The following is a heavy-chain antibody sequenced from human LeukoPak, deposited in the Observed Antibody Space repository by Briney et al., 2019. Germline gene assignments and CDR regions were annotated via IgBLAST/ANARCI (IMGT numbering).Heavy chain of an antibody. CDR2: FYHGGST. Sequence: SETLSLTCTVSGYSISTGYYWDWIRQPPGKGLEWIGTFYHGGSTYYNPSLKSRVTISVDTSKNQFSLKLSSVTAADTAVYYCARETPELPFDYWGQGTLVTVSS. D-gene: IGHD1-26*01. J-gene: IGHJ4*02. CDR1: GYSISTGYY. V-gene: IGHV4-38-2*02. CDR3: ARETPELPFDY.